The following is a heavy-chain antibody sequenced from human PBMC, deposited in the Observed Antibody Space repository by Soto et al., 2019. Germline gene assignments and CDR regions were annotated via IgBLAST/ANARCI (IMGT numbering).Heavy chain of an antibody. CDR3: ARDRRVMEGRGLDV. D-gene: IGHD2-21*01. CDR2: IHFTGRS. Sequence: SETLSLTCTVFNASVSTAGFSWGWVRQHPGKGLEWIGSIHFTGRSYYNPSLKSRVSMSVAKSKNQFSLKLSSVTAADSAIYFCARDRRVMEGRGLDVWGQGSKVTVSS. CDR1: NASVSTAGFS. J-gene: IGHJ6*02. V-gene: IGHV4-31*03.